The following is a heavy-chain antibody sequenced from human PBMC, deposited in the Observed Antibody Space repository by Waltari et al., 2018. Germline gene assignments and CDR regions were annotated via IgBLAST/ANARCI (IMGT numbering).Heavy chain of an antibody. CDR3: ARRVGSYYYYGMDV. CDR2: INHSGST. D-gene: IGHD1-26*01. CDR1: GGSFRGHY. Sequence: QVQLQQWGAGLLKPSETLSLTCAVYGGSFRGHYWGWTLQPTGKGLEWIGEINHSGSTNYNPSLKSRVTISVDTSKNQFSLKLSSVTAADTAVYYCARRVGSYYYYGMDVWGQGTTVTVSS. J-gene: IGHJ6*02. V-gene: IGHV4-34*01.